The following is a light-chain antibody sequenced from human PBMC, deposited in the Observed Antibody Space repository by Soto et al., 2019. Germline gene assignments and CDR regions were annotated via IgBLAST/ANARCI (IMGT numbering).Light chain of an antibody. V-gene: IGKV3-20*01. CDR2: GAS. CDR3: QQYGSSPRT. Sequence: IVLTQSPGTLSLSPAERATLSCRASQIVSSRYLAWYQQKQGQAPRLLIYGASSMATGIPDRFSGSGSGTDFPLTISRLEPEDFAVYYCQQYGSSPRTFGQGTKVDSK. J-gene: IGKJ1*01. CDR1: QIVSSRY.